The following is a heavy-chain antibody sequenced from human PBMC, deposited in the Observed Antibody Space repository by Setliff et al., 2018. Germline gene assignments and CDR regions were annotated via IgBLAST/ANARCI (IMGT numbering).Heavy chain of an antibody. CDR2: ISYVVGVT. V-gene: IGHV3-11*04. J-gene: IGHJ4*02. D-gene: IGHD2-2*01. CDR1: GISFSDHF. Sequence: PGGSLRLSCEASGISFSDHFMSWIRQAPGKGLEWVSFISYVVGVTYYADSVKGRFTISRDNAENSLYLQMNSLRAEDTAVYYCARSETCHSTHCSPYDYWGQGTPVTVSS. CDR3: ARSETCHSTHCSPYDY.